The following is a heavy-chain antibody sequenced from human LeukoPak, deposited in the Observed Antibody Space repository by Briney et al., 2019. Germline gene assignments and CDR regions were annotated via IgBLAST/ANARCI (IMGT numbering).Heavy chain of an antibody. CDR1: GFTFSTYW. CDR3: TRDFDAATGY. V-gene: IGHV3-74*01. CDR2: ISPDGSAT. J-gene: IGHJ4*02. Sequence: WGSLRLSCGASGFTFSTYWMHWVRQAPGKGLVWVSRISPDGSATGYADSVRGRFTISRDNAKNTLYLQMNSLRAEGTAVYYCTRDFDAATGYWGQGTLVTVSS. D-gene: IGHD3-9*01.